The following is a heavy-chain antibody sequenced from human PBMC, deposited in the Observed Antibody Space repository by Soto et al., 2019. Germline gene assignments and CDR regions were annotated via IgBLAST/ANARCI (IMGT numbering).Heavy chain of an antibody. J-gene: IGHJ4*02. CDR1: GGTFSSYA. D-gene: IGHD2-15*01. CDR2: IIPIFGTA. CDR3: ARDFGVVAARAGGTFDY. Sequence: ASVKVSCKASGGTFSSYATSWVRQAPGQGLEWMGGIIPIFGTANYAQKFQGRVTITADESTSTAYMELSSLRSEDTAVYYCARDFGVVAARAGGTFDYWGQGTLVTVSS. V-gene: IGHV1-69*13.